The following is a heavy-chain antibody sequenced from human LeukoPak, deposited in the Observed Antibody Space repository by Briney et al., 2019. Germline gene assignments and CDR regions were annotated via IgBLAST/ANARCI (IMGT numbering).Heavy chain of an antibody. V-gene: IGHV1-46*01. J-gene: IGHJ5*02. CDR3: ARAYWTNSHSP. CDR2: INPSGGST. D-gene: IGHD4-11*01. Sequence: GASVKVSCKASGYTFTSYYIHLLRQAPGQGLEWMGMINPSGGSTRYAQKFQGRITMARDTSTSTVYMELSSLRSEDTAVYYCARAYWTNSHSPWGQGTLVTVSS. CDR1: GYTFTSYY.